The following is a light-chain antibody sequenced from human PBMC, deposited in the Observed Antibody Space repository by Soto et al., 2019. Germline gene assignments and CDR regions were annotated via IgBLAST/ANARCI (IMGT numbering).Light chain of an antibody. J-gene: IGLJ3*02. CDR2: GNS. V-gene: IGLV1-40*01. CDR3: QSYDSSLSGWV. CDR1: SSNIGAGYD. Sequence: QSVLTQPPSVSGAPGQRVTISCTESSSNIGAGYDVHWYQQLPGTAPKLLIYGNSNRPSGVPDRFSGSKSGTSASLAITGLLVEDGAAYSCQSYDSSLSGWVFGGGTKLTVL.